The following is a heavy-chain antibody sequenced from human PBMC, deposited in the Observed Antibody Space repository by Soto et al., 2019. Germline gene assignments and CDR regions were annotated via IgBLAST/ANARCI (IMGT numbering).Heavy chain of an antibody. CDR1: CLSIISYY. J-gene: IGHJ6*02. CDR3: ARGDILTGYYYYGMDV. V-gene: IGHV4-59*01. D-gene: IGHD3-9*01. CDR2: IYYSGST. Sequence: SATLSLTCTVYCLSIISYYWSWIRQPPWKGLEWIGYIYYSGSTNYNPSLKSRVTISVDTSKNQFSLKLSSVTAADTAVYYCARGDILTGYYYYGMDVWGQGTTVT.